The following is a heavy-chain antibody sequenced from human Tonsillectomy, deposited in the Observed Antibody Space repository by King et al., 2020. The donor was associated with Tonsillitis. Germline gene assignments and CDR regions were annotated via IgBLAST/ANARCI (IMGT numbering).Heavy chain of an antibody. Sequence: VQLQESGPGLVKPSQTLSLTCTVSGGSISSGGYYWSWIRQHPGKGLEWIGYIYYSGRTYYNPSLKSRVTISVDTSKNQFSLKLSSVTAADTAVYYCARVNYGGNSWVGYYFDYWGQGTLVTVSS. CDR1: GGSISSGGYY. CDR3: ARVNYGGNSWVGYYFDY. J-gene: IGHJ4*02. V-gene: IGHV4-31*03. D-gene: IGHD4-23*01. CDR2: IYYSGRT.